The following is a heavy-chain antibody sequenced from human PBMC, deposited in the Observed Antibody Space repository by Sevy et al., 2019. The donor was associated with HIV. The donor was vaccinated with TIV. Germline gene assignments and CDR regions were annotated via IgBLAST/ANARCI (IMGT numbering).Heavy chain of an antibody. J-gene: IGHJ6*02. V-gene: IGHV1-69*13. CDR3: ARSNGYSYGLHYGMDV. D-gene: IGHD5-18*01. Sequence: ASVKVSCKASGGTFSSYAISWVRQAPGQGLEWMGGIIPIFGTANYAQKFQGRVTITADESTSTANMELSSLRSEDTAVYYCARSNGYSYGLHYGMDVWGQGTTVTVSS. CDR1: GGTFSSYA. CDR2: IIPIFGTA.